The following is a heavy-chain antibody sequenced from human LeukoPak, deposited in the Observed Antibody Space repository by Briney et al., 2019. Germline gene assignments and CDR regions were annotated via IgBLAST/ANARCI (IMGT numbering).Heavy chain of an antibody. Sequence: GGSLRLSCAASGFSFTSFWIHWVRQVPGKGLAWVPYVTYDGSTTIYADSVKGRFTISRDNAYNTVYLQMNSLRAEDTAIYYCARASDGWSIDYWGQGTLVTVSS. D-gene: IGHD5-24*01. CDR1: GFSFTSFW. CDR3: ARASDGWSIDY. J-gene: IGHJ4*02. CDR2: VTYDGSTT. V-gene: IGHV3-74*01.